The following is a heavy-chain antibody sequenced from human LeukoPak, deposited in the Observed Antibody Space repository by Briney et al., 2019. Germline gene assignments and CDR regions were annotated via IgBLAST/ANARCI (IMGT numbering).Heavy chain of an antibody. J-gene: IGHJ4*02. D-gene: IGHD4-17*01. Sequence: GGSLRLSCAASGFTFSSYDMLWVRQAPGKGLEWVAVIWYDGSNKYYADSVKGRFTISRDNSKNTLYLQMNSLRAEDTAVYYCARGTTTTGYYFDYWGQGTLVTVSS. V-gene: IGHV3-33*08. CDR2: IWYDGSNK. CDR3: ARGTTTTGYYFDY. CDR1: GFTFSSYD.